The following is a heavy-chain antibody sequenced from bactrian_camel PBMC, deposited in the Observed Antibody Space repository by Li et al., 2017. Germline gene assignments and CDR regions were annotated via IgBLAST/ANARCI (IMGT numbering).Heavy chain of an antibody. CDR3: AAGPRLYGGSWSFPGWYKY. CDR2: VDSLGIP. D-gene: IGHD6*01. V-gene: IGHV3S57*01. J-gene: IGHJ4*01. CDR1: EYRGC. Sequence: HVQLVESGGGSVQAGGSLRLSCVASEYRGCTDWLRQVPGKEREGVATVDSLGIPTYADSVKGRFTLSRDKAKNTLYLQMSSLKPEDTGMYYCAAGPRLYGGSWSFPGWYKYWGQGTQVTVS.